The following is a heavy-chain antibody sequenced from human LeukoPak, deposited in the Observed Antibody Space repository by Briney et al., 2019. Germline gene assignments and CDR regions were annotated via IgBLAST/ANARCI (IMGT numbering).Heavy chain of an antibody. CDR1: GFTVSSNY. Sequence: GGSLRLSCAASGFTVSSNYMSWVRQTPGKGLEWVSVIYSGGSTYYADSVKGRFTISRDNSKNTLYLQMNSLRAEDTAVYYCARDSYYYYYMDVWGKGITVTVSS. CDR3: ARDSYYYYYMDV. V-gene: IGHV3-53*01. J-gene: IGHJ6*03. CDR2: IYSGGST.